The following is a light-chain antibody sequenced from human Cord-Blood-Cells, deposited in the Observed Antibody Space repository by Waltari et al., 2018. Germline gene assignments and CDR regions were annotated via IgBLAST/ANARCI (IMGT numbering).Light chain of an antibody. CDR2: KAS. Sequence: DIKMPQPPSTLPASVGARVTITCRASQSISSWLAWYQQKPGKAPKPLIYKASSLESGVPSRFSGSGSGTEFTLTISSLQPDDFATYYCQQYNSYSPYTFGQGTKLEIK. J-gene: IGKJ2*01. CDR1: QSISSW. V-gene: IGKV1-5*03. CDR3: QQYNSYSPYT.